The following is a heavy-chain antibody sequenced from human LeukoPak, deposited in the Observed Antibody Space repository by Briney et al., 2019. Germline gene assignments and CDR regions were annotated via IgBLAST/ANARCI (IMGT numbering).Heavy chain of an antibody. D-gene: IGHD3-9*01. J-gene: IGHJ6*04. Sequence: KASGTLSLTCTVSGGSISSSNWWSWVRQPPGKGLEWIGEIYHSGSTNYNPSLKSRVTISVDKSKNQFSLKLSSVTAADTAVYYCARDSKIRYFDWAQNYYYGMDVWGKGTTVTVSS. V-gene: IGHV4-4*02. CDR1: GGSISSSNW. CDR2: IYHSGST. CDR3: ARDSKIRYFDWAQNYYYGMDV.